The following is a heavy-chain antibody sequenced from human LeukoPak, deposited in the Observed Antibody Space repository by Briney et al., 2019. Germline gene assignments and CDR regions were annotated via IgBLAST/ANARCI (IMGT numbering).Heavy chain of an antibody. CDR1: GFTFSSYA. CDR2: ISGSGGST. V-gene: IGHV3-23*01. D-gene: IGHD3-10*01. Sequence: PGGSLRLSCAASGFTFSSYAMSWVRQAPGKGLEWVSAISGSGGSTYYADSVKGRFTISRDNSKNTLYLQMNSLRAEDTAVYYCAKHWQLLWFGELLPDAFDIWGQGTMVTVSS. J-gene: IGHJ3*02. CDR3: AKHWQLLWFGELLPDAFDI.